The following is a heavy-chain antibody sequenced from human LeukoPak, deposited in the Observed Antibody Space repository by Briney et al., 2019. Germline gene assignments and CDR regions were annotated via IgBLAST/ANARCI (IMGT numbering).Heavy chain of an antibody. D-gene: IGHD3-16*01. Sequence: SETLSLTCTVSGGSISSYYWSWIRQPAGKGLEWLGRIYTSGSTNYNPSLKSRVTMSVDTSKNQFSLKLSSVTAADTAVYYCARGKLGWGAYYFDYWGQGTLVTVSS. J-gene: IGHJ4*02. CDR2: IYTSGST. CDR1: GGSISSYY. CDR3: ARGKLGWGAYYFDY. V-gene: IGHV4-4*07.